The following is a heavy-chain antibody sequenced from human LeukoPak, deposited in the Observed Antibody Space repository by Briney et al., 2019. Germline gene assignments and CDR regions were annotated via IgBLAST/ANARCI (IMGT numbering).Heavy chain of an antibody. CDR1: GFSFSSYT. CDR2: SSGGRT. J-gene: IGHJ4*02. V-gene: IGHV3-23*01. Sequence: GGSLRLSCAPSGFSFSSYTMNWVRQAPGKGLEWVSASSGGRTYYADSVKGRFTISRDNSKNTLYLQMNSLRAEDTAVYYCAKEDNAPHYYDSSGDFDYWGQGTLVTVSS. D-gene: IGHD3-22*01. CDR3: AKEDNAPHYYDSSGDFDY.